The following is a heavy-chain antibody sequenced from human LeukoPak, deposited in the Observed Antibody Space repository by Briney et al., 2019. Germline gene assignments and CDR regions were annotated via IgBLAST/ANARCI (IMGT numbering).Heavy chain of an antibody. CDR1: GFTFSSYS. V-gene: IGHV3-30*03. Sequence: PGGSLRLSCAASGFTFSSYSMNWVRQAPGEGLEWVAVISFDGTNKYYADSVKGRLTISRDNSENTLHLQMNSLRAEDTAVYFCAREVAVSGTENGAFNVWGPGTTVTVSS. CDR3: AREVAVSGTENGAFNV. J-gene: IGHJ6*02. D-gene: IGHD6-19*01. CDR2: ISFDGTNK.